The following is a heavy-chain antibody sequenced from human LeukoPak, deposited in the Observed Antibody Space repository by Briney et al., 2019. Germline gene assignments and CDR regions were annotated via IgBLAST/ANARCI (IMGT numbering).Heavy chain of an antibody. V-gene: IGHV4-34*01. CDR2: INHSGST. CDR3: ARGYDFWSGYSPNYYYYYYMDV. J-gene: IGHJ6*03. Sequence: SETLSLTCAVYGGSFSGYYWSWIRQPPGKGLEWIGEINHSGSTNYNPSLKSRVTISVDTSKNQFSLKLSSVTAADTAVYYCARGYDFWSGYSPNYYYYYYMDVWGKGTTVTVSS. CDR1: GGSFSGYY. D-gene: IGHD3-3*01.